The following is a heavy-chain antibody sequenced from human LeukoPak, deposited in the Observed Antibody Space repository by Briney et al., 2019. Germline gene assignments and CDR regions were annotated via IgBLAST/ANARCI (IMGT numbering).Heavy chain of an antibody. Sequence: HPGRSLRLSCAASGLTFDDYAMHWVRQAPGKGLEWVSGISWNSGSIGYADSVKGRFTISRDNAKNSLYLQMNSLRAEDTALYYCAKDRIAAAALRGYFDYWGQGTLVTVSS. D-gene: IGHD6-13*01. J-gene: IGHJ4*02. CDR2: ISWNSGSI. CDR3: AKDRIAAAALRGYFDY. CDR1: GLTFDDYA. V-gene: IGHV3-9*01.